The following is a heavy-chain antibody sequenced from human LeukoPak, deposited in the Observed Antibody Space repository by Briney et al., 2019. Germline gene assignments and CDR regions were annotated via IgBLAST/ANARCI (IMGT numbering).Heavy chain of an antibody. Sequence: ASVKVSCKAPGYTFTSYYMHWVRQAPGQGLEWMGIINPSGGSTSYAQKFQGRVTMTRDTSTSTVYMELSSLRSEDTAVYYCARDSRDGEYYYGMDVWGQGTTVTVSS. CDR1: GYTFTSYY. J-gene: IGHJ6*02. V-gene: IGHV1-46*01. CDR2: INPSGGST. CDR3: ARDSRDGEYYYGMDV.